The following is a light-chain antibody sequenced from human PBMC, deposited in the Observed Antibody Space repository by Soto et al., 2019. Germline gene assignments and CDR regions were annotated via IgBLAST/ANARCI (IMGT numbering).Light chain of an antibody. CDR3: CSYAGSYPVV. CDR2: DGT. CDR1: SSDVGGYNY. V-gene: IGLV2-11*01. J-gene: IGLJ2*01. Sequence: QSALTQPRSVSGSPGQSVTISCTGTSSDVGGYNYVSWYQQHPGKGPKLMIYDGTKRPSGVPDRFSGSKSVNTASLTISGLQAEHAADYYCCSYAGSYPVVFGGGTKLTVL.